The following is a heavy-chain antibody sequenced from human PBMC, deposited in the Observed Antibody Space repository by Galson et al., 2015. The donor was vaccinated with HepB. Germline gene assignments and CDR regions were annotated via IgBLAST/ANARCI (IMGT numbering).Heavy chain of an antibody. CDR3: AGLFGELSPDGWFDP. V-gene: IGHV1-69*13. D-gene: IGHD3-16*02. CDR1: GGTFSSYA. CDR2: IIPIFGTA. J-gene: IGHJ5*02. Sequence: SVKVSCKASGGTFSSYAISWVRQAPGQGLEWMGGIIPIFGTANYAQKFQGRVTITADESTSTAYMELSSLRSEDTAVYYCAGLFGELSPDGWFDPWGQGTLVTVSS.